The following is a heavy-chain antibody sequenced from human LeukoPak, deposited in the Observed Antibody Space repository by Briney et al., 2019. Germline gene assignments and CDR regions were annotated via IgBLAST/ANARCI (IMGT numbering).Heavy chain of an antibody. J-gene: IGHJ5*02. CDR2: INPSGGST. CDR1: GYTFTSYY. V-gene: IGHV1-46*01. Sequence: ASVNVSCKASGYTFTSYYMHWVRQAPGQGLEWMGIINPSGGSTSYAQKFQGRVTMTRDTSTSTVYMELSSLRSEDTAVYYCARAHRDDYRGNWFDPWGQGTLVTVSS. D-gene: IGHD5-24*01. CDR3: ARAHRDDYRGNWFDP.